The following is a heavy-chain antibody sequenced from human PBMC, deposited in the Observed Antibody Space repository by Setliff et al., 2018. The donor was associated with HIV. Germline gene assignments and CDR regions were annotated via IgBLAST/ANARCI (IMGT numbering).Heavy chain of an antibody. CDR3: ARWVYNSAWSLDY. CDR1: GDSISGNYY. Sequence: SETLSLTCTVSGDSISGNYYWAWIRQPPGKGLEWIATVFSGGSSKYNPSLKSRVTISIDTSRNQFSLKLTSVTAADTAMYYCARWVYNSAWSLDYWGQGTLVTVSS. CDR2: VFSGGSS. V-gene: IGHV4-39*01. D-gene: IGHD6-19*01. J-gene: IGHJ4*02.